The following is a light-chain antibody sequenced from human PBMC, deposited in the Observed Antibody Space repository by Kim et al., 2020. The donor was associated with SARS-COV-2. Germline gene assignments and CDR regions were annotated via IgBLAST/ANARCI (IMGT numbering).Light chain of an antibody. Sequence: QSALTQPASVSGSPGQSITISCTGTSSDVGGYNYVSWYQQHPGKAPKLMIYDVSKRPSGVSNRFSGSKSGNTASLTISGLQAEYEADYYCSSYTSSSTWVFGTGTKVTVL. V-gene: IGLV2-14*01. J-gene: IGLJ1*01. CDR3: SSYTSSSTWV. CDR2: DVS. CDR1: SSDVGGYNY.